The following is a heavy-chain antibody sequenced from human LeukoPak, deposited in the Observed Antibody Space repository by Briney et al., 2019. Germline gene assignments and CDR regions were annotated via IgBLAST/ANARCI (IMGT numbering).Heavy chain of an antibody. Sequence: SETLSLTCSVSGGSNSAYYWSWIRQPPGKGLEWIGYINYSGRTDYNPSLKGRVTISVDTSKNQFSLKLSSVTAADTAVYYCVRDRGGFDPWGQGTLVTVSS. CDR1: GGSNSAYY. CDR3: VRDRGGFDP. CDR2: INYSGRT. D-gene: IGHD1-26*01. V-gene: IGHV4-59*12. J-gene: IGHJ5*02.